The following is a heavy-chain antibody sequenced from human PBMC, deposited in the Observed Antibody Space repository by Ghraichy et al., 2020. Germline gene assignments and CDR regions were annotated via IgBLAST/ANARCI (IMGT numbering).Heavy chain of an antibody. V-gene: IGHV3-21*01. Sequence: GGSLRLSCVASGFTFNIHTMNWIRQAPGKGLEWVSSISSTSLNIYYRDSVQGRFTISRDNAKKSVFLQMNDLRADDTAVYYCARDLLGGYAKPNYNWFDPWGQGTLVTVSS. J-gene: IGHJ5*02. CDR2: ISSTSLNI. CDR1: GFTFNIHT. D-gene: IGHD2-2*01. CDR3: ARDLLGGYAKPNYNWFDP.